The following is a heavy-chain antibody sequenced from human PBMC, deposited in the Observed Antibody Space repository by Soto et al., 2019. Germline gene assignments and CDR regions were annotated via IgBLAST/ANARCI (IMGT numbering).Heavy chain of an antibody. CDR2: ISYDGSNK. Sequence: PGGSLRLSWAASGFTLSSYGMHWVRQAPGKGLEWVAVISYDGSNKYYADSVKGRFTISRDNSKNTLYLQMNSLRAEDTAVYYCAKDTIAVAPTFDYWGQGTLVTVSS. CDR3: AKDTIAVAPTFDY. D-gene: IGHD6-19*01. V-gene: IGHV3-30*18. CDR1: GFTLSSYG. J-gene: IGHJ4*02.